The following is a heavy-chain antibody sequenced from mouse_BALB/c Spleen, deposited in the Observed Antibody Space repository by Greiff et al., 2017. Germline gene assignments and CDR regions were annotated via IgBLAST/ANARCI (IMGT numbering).Heavy chain of an antibody. J-gene: IGHJ1*01. Sequence: EVKLVESGGGLVKPGGSLKLSCAASGFTFSSYAMSWVRQSPEKRLEWVAEISSGGSYTYYPDTVTGRFTISRDNAKNTLYLEMSSLRSEDTAMYYCARGTGTREYFDVWGAGTTVTVSS. D-gene: IGHD4-1*01. CDR1: GFTFSSYA. CDR3: ARGTGTREYFDV. CDR2: ISSGGSYT. V-gene: IGHV5-9-4*01.